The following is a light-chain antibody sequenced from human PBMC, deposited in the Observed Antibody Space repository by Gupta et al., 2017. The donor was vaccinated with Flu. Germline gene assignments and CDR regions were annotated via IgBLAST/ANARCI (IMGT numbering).Light chain of an antibody. Sequence: QSALTQPASVSGSPGPSITISCTGTRRAVGGYNYVSWYQQHPGKAPKLMIYEVSNRPAGVANRFSGSKAVNTASLTISGHQEEDEADYYCRSDTISSAYVFGTGTKVTVL. CDR2: EVS. CDR1: RRAVGGYNY. CDR3: RSDTISSAYV. J-gene: IGLJ1*01. V-gene: IGLV2-14*01.